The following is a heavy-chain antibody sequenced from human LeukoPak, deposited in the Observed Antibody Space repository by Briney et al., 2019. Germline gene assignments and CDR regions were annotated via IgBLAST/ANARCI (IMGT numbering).Heavy chain of an antibody. CDR2: IKSKTDGGTT. CDR1: GFTFSNAW. Sequence: GGSLRLSCAASGFTFSNAWMSWVRQAPGKGLEWVGRIKSKTDGGTTVYAAPVKGRFTISRDDSKNTLYLQMNSLKTEDTAVYYCTTLPMYYDILTGYYFDYWGQGTLVTVSS. J-gene: IGHJ4*02. V-gene: IGHV3-15*01. D-gene: IGHD3-9*01. CDR3: TTLPMYYDILTGYYFDY.